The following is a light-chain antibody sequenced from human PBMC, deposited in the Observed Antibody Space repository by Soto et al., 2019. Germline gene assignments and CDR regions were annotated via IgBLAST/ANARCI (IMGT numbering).Light chain of an antibody. Sequence: QPASVSGSPGQSITISCTGTSSDVGAYNYVSWYQQHPGKVPKLMIYDVSDRPSGVSNRFSGSKSGNTASLTISGLQAEDEADYYCSSFTRSNSYVFGTGTKLTVL. CDR3: SSFTRSNSYV. CDR2: DVS. CDR1: SSDVGAYNY. J-gene: IGLJ1*01. V-gene: IGLV2-14*03.